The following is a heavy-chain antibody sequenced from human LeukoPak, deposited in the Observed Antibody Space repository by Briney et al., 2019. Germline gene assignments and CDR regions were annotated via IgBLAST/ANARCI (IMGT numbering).Heavy chain of an antibody. CDR1: GYTFTSYG. CDR2: ISAYNGNT. CDR3: ARDRVEMATINRGFDY. Sequence: VASVKVSCKASGYTFTSYGISWVRQAPGQGLEWMGWISAYNGNTNYAQKLQGRVTMTTDTSTSTVYMELSSLRSEDTAVYYCARDRVEMATINRGFDYWGQGTLVTVSS. J-gene: IGHJ4*02. D-gene: IGHD5-24*01. V-gene: IGHV1-18*01.